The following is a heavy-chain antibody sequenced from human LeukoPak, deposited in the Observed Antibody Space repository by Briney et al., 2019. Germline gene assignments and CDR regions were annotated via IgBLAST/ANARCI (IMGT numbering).Heavy chain of an antibody. CDR2: ISSSSSYI. D-gene: IGHD6-6*01. V-gene: IGHV3-21*01. CDR3: ARPIAARPWGEDY. CDR1: GFTFSSYS. Sequence: GGSLRLSCVASGFTFSSYSMNWVRQAPGKGLEWVSSISSSSSYIYYADSVKGRFTISRDNAKNSLYLQMNSLRAEDTAVYYCARPIAARPWGEDYWGQGTLVTVSS. J-gene: IGHJ4*02.